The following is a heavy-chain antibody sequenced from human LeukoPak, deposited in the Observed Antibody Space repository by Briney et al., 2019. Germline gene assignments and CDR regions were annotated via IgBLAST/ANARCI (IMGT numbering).Heavy chain of an antibody. J-gene: IGHJ4*02. CDR2: INHSGST. D-gene: IGHD3-3*01. CDR3: ARGVGLYYDFLSGYYAFDY. V-gene: IGHV4-34*01. Sequence: SETLSLTCAVYGGSFSGYYWSWIRQPPGKGLEWIGEINHSGSTNYNPSLKSRVTISVDTSKNQFSLKLSSVTAADTAVYYCARGVGLYYDFLSGYYAFDYWGQGTLVTVSS. CDR1: GGSFSGYY.